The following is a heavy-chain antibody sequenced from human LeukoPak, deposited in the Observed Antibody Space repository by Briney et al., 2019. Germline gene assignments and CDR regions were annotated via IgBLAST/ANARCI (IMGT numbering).Heavy chain of an antibody. CDR1: GYTFTSYG. D-gene: IGHD3-22*01. J-gene: IGHJ4*02. CDR2: ISAYNGNT. V-gene: IGHV1-18*01. CDR3: ARMLQTYYYDSSGYAGDY. Sequence: ASVKVSCKPSGYTFTSYGISRVRQAPGQGLERLGWISAYNGNTNYAQKLQGRVTMTTDTSTSTAYMELRSLRSDDTAVYYCARMLQTYYYDSSGYAGDYWGQGTLVTVSS.